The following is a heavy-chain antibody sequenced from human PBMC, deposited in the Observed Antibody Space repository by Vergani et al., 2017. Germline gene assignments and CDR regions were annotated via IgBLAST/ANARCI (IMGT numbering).Heavy chain of an antibody. V-gene: IGHV4-30-2*01. D-gene: IGHD2-15*01. Sequence: QLQLQESGSGLVKPSQTLSLTCAVSGGSISSGGYSWSWLRQPPGKGLEWIGYIYHSGTADYNPSLKSRVTRLVDRAKNQFSLKLSSVTAADTAVYYCARGGXGSGGSCYGGRGFWFDPGGQGSLVTVPS. CDR3: ARGGXGSGGSCYGGRGFWFDP. J-gene: IGHJ5*02. CDR2: IYHSGTA. CDR1: GGSISSGGYS.